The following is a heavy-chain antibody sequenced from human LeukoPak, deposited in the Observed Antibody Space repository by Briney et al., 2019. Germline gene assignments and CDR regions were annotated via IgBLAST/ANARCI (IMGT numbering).Heavy chain of an antibody. D-gene: IGHD2-15*01. CDR3: ARGSCGGGSCYFSWLDP. V-gene: IGHV3-11*06. Sequence: GRFTISRDNAKNSLYLQMNSLRAEDTAVYYCARGSCGGGSCYFSWLDPWGQGTLVTVSS. J-gene: IGHJ5*02.